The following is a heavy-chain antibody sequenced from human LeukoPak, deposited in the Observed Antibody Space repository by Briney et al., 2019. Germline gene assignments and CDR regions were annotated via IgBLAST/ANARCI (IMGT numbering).Heavy chain of an antibody. D-gene: IGHD4-17*01. CDR1: GFIFSNYA. J-gene: IGHJ4*02. Sequence: PGGSLRLSCAASGFIFSNYAMHWVRQAPGKGLEWVSGISWNSGSIGYADSVKGRFTISRDNAKNSLYLQMNSLRAEDTALYYCAKSKTTVTTSFDYWDQGTLVTVSS. CDR2: ISWNSGSI. V-gene: IGHV3-9*01. CDR3: AKSKTTVTTSFDY.